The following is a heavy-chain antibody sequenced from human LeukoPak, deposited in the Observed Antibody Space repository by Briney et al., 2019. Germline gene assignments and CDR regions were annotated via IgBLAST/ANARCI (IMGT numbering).Heavy chain of an antibody. Sequence: ASVKVSCKASGYTFTSYAMNWVRQAPGQGLEWMGWINTNTGNPTYAQGFTGRFVFSLDTSVSTAYLQISSLKAEDTAVYYCARCPNYDISTGYSYNWFDPWGQGTLVTVSS. CDR1: GYTFTSYA. CDR2: INTNTGNP. V-gene: IGHV7-4-1*02. D-gene: IGHD3-9*01. J-gene: IGHJ5*02. CDR3: ARCPNYDISTGYSYNWFDP.